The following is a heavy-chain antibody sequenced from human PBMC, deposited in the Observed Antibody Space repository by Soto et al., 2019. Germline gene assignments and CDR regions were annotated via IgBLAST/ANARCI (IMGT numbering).Heavy chain of an antibody. V-gene: IGHV3-23*04. J-gene: IGHJ4*02. CDR3: GKGGGGDHGY. Sequence: EVQLVESEGGLVQPGGSLRLSCEASGFIFTTSDMSWVRQAPGKGLEWISSITITGDTTHYADSVKGRFTISRDNSRNKVYLQMNSLRVDDPAVYFCGKGGGGDHGYWGQGTLVAVSS. CDR1: GFIFTTSD. D-gene: IGHD2-21*02. CDR2: ITITGDTT.